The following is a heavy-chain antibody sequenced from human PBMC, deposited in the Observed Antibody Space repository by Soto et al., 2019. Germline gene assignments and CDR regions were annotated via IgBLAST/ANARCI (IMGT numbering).Heavy chain of an antibody. J-gene: IGHJ4*02. CDR2: IYYSGST. D-gene: IGHD3-10*01. CDR3: ARHGPHIRGFFFDY. Sequence: SETLSLTCTASGGSISSYYWSWIRQPPGKGLEWIGYIYYSGSTNYNPSLKSRVTISVDTSKNQFSLKLSSVTAADTAVYYCARHGPHIRGFFFDYWGQGTLVTVSS. V-gene: IGHV4-59*08. CDR1: GGSISSYY.